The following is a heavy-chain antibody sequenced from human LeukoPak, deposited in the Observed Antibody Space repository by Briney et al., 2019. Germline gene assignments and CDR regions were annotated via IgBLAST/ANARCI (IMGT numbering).Heavy chain of an antibody. CDR1: GGSISSGGYY. J-gene: IGHJ4*02. CDR2: IYHSGST. CDR3: ARDPDYGGNSY. D-gene: IGHD4-23*01. Sequence: SQTLSLTCTVSGGSISSGGYYWSWIRQPPGKGLEWIGYIYHSGSTNYNPSLKSRVTISVDTSKNQFSLKLSSVTAADTAVYYCARDPDYGGNSYWGQGTLVTVSS. V-gene: IGHV4-30-2*01.